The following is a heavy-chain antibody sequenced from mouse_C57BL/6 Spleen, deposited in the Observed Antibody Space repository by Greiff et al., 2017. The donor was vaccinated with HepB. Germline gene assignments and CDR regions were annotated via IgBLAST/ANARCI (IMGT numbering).Heavy chain of an antibody. CDR2: IYPGDGDT. Sequence: VKLQESGPELVKPGASVKISCKASGYAFSSSWMNWVKQRPGKGLEWIGRIYPGDGDTNYNGKFKGKATLTADKSSSTACMQLSSLTSEDSAVYFCASPYYYGSSYNYAMDYWGQGTSVTVSS. CDR3: ASPYYYGSSYNYAMDY. J-gene: IGHJ4*01. CDR1: GYAFSSSW. D-gene: IGHD1-1*01. V-gene: IGHV1-82*01.